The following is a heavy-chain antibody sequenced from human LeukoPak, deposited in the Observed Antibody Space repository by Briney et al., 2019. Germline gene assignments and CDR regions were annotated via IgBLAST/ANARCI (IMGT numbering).Heavy chain of an antibody. CDR3: ASGRDYGFDY. J-gene: IGHJ4*02. CDR1: GFTFSSYG. V-gene: IGHV3-30*02. Sequence: GGSLRLSCAASGFTFSSYGMHWVRQAPGKGLEWVAFIRYDGSNKYYADSVKGRFTISRDNSKNTLYLQMNNLRPEDTAVYYCASGRDYGFDYWGQGTLVTVSS. CDR2: IRYDGSNK. D-gene: IGHD4-17*01.